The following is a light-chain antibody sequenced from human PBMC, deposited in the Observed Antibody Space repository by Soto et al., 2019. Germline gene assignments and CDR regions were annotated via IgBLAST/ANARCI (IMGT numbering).Light chain of an antibody. V-gene: IGKV3D-15*01. CDR3: QQYNNWWT. Sequence: RVMTLTTANLPVSRGERTTLSCRASETVRSNLAWYQQKPGQAPRLLIYAASTRATGIPARFIGNGSGTEFTLTISSLHSEEFAVYYCQQYNNWWTFGQGTKVDIK. CDR1: ETVRSN. J-gene: IGKJ1*01. CDR2: AAS.